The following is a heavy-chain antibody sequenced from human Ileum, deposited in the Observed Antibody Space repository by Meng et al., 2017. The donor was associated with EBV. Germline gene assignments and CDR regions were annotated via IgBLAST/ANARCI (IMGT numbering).Heavy chain of an antibody. CDR3: ARDPNPGYCSGGGCFD. J-gene: IGHJ4*02. Sequence: SFPGLVTPSEPLSFTCSFSCGFVGTASYLGTWFRHPAGKGLEWIGNIYYLWNTNYNPSLKSRLTISVDTSKNQFYLRLSPVTAADTAMYYCARDPNPGYCSGGGCFDLGQGTLVTVSS. D-gene: IGHD2-15*01. CDR2: IYYLWNT. CDR1: CGFVGTASYL. V-gene: IGHV4-61*01.